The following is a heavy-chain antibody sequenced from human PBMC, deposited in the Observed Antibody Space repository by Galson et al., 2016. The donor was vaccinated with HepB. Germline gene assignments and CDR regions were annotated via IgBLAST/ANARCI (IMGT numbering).Heavy chain of an antibody. CDR2: ISSSSSYI. CDR3: ARADDYGDYYFDY. V-gene: IGHV3-21*01. D-gene: IGHD4-17*01. J-gene: IGHJ4*02. Sequence: SLRLSCAASRFAISSYSMNWVRQAPGKGLDWVSSISSSSSYIYYADSVKGRFTISRDNAKNSLYLQMNNLRAEDTAVYYGARADDYGDYYFDYWGQGTLVTVSS. CDR1: RFAISSYS.